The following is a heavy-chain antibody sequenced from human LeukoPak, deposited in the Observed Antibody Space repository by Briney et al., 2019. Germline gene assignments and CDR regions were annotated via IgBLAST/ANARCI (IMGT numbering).Heavy chain of an antibody. CDR1: GASVSSGGNY. V-gene: IGHV4-61*08. D-gene: IGHD1/OR15-1a*01. CDR3: ARDTRNTWFYY. J-gene: IGHJ4*02. Sequence: SETLSLTCTVSGASVSSGGNYWSWIRQSPGKGLEWIGSFYYSGTTDYNPSLKGRVTMSIDRSKNQFSLNLNSVTAADTAVYYCARDTRNTWFYYWGQGTLATVSS. CDR2: FYYSGTT.